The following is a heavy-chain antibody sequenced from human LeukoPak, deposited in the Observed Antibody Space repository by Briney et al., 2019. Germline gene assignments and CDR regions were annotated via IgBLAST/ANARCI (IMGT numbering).Heavy chain of an antibody. D-gene: IGHD3-22*01. J-gene: IGHJ4*02. CDR3: ASQNVDSSPSADY. V-gene: IGHV3-53*01. CDR2: IYSGGST. Sequence: GGSLRLSCAASGFTVSSNYMSWVRQAPGKGLEGVSVIYSGGSTYYADSVKGRFTISRDNSKNTLYLQMNSLRAEDTAVYSCASQNVDSSPSADYWGQGTLVTVSS. CDR1: GFTVSSNY.